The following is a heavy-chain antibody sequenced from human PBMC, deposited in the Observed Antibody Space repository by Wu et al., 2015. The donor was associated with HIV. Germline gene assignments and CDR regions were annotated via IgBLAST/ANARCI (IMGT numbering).Heavy chain of an antibody. V-gene: IGHV1-18*01. Sequence: QVHLVQSGAEVKKPGASVKVSCKTSGYTFSDSGISWVRQAPGQGLEWMGRIGVYNGNINYAPKLQDRVTMTADTSTSTAYMELRSLRSDDTAIYFCARESDASDAFDFWGQGTMVTVSS. CDR2: IGVYNGNI. CDR3: ARESDASDAFDF. J-gene: IGHJ3*01. D-gene: IGHD2-2*01. CDR1: GYTFSDSG.